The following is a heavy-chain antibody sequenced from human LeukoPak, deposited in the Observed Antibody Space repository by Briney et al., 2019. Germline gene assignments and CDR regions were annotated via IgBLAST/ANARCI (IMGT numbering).Heavy chain of an antibody. D-gene: IGHD3-10*01. CDR1: GYTFTSYA. J-gene: IGHJ4*02. Sequence: ASVKVSCKASGYTFTSYAMHWVRQAPGQRLEWMGWINAGNGNTKYSQKFQGRVTITRDTSASTAYMELSSLRSEDTAVYYCARNEASRHYYGSGNDYWGQGTLVTVSS. V-gene: IGHV1-3*01. CDR2: INAGNGNT. CDR3: ARNEASRHYYGSGNDY.